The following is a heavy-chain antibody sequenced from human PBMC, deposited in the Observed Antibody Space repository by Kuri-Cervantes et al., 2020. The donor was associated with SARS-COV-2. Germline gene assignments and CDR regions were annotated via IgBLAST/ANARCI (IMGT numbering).Heavy chain of an antibody. J-gene: IGHJ6*02. D-gene: IGHD3-10*01. V-gene: IGHV3-21*01. CDR3: AIIESSSDYYYYYGVDV. Sequence: GDSLKISCAASGFTFSSYSMNWVRQAPGKGLEWVSSISSSSSYIYYADSVKGRFTISRDNAKNSLYLQMNSLRAEDTAVYYCAIIESSSDYYYYYGVDVWGQGTTVTVSS. CDR1: GFTFSSYS. CDR2: ISSSSSYI.